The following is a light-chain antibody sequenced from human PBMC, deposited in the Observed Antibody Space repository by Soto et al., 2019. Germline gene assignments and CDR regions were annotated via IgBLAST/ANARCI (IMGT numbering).Light chain of an antibody. CDR3: QQYGSSLWT. CDR1: QSVSSSY. CDR2: GAS. V-gene: IGKV3-20*01. J-gene: IGKJ1*01. Sequence: EIVLTQSPGTLALSPGERATLSCRASQSVSSSYLAWYQQQAGQAHRLLIYGASSRDTGIPDRFTGSGSGTDVTLTISRLEPEEFAVYYCQQYGSSLWTFGQGTKWIS.